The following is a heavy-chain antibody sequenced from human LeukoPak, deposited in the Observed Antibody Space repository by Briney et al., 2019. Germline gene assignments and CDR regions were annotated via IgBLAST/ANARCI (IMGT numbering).Heavy chain of an antibody. Sequence: GGSLRLSCAASGSTFSDYYMSWIRQAPGKGLEWVSYISTFGGTIYYADSVKGLFTISRDNTKNSLYLQMSSLRAEDTAFYYCARDNTNLDYWGQGTLVTVSS. V-gene: IGHV3-11*04. CDR1: GSTFSDYY. J-gene: IGHJ4*02. CDR3: ARDNTNLDY. CDR2: ISTFGGTI. D-gene: IGHD1-14*01.